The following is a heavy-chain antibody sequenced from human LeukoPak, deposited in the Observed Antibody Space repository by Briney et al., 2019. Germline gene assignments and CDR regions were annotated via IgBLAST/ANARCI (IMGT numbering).Heavy chain of an antibody. V-gene: IGHV4-39*01. J-gene: IGHJ4*02. D-gene: IGHD5-12*01. CDR3: ARRWGSGYGD. CDR2: IYYSGST. Sequence: PSETLSLTCTVSGGSISSSSSSWAWFPNPPGKGLEWIGSIYYSGSTYYNPSLKSRVTISVDTSKNQFSLKLSSVTAADTAVYYCARRWGSGYGDWGQGTLVTVSS. CDR1: GGSISSSSSS.